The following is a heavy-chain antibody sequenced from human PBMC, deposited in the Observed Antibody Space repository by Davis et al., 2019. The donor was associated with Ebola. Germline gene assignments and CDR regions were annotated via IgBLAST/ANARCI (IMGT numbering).Heavy chain of an antibody. CDR2: IYNAGNT. D-gene: IGHD6-19*01. CDR1: GFTVSSNY. Sequence: GGFLRLSCAASGFTVSSNYMSWVRQAPGKGLEWVSVIYNAGNTYYADSVKGRFTISRDNSKNTLYLQMSSLRADDTAVYYCAKSPFRIAVAGADWYFDLWGRGTLVTVSS. V-gene: IGHV3-53*01. J-gene: IGHJ2*01. CDR3: AKSPFRIAVAGADWYFDL.